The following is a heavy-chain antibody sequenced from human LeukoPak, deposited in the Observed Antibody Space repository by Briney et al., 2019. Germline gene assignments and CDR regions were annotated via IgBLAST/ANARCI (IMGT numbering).Heavy chain of an antibody. CDR2: INHSGST. CDR3: ARPRDSSSSGGYYFDY. D-gene: IGHD6-6*01. Sequence: SETLSLTCAVYGGSFSGYYWSWIRQTPGKGLEWIGEINHSGSTNYNPSLKSRVTISVDTSKNQFSLKLSSVTAADTAVYYCARPRDSSSSGGYYFDYWGQGTLVTVSS. CDR1: GGSFSGYY. J-gene: IGHJ4*02. V-gene: IGHV4-34*01.